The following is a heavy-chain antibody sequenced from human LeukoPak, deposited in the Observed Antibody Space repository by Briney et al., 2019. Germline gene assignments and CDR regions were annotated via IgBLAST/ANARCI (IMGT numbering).Heavy chain of an antibody. V-gene: IGHV3-30*02. J-gene: IGHJ4*02. D-gene: IGHD4-23*01. CDR1: GFTFSSYG. CDR2: IRYDGSNK. Sequence: PGGSLRLSCAASGFTFSSYGMHWVRQAPGKGLEWVAFIRYDGSNKYYADSVKGRFTISRDNSKNTLYLQMNSLRAEDTAVYYCAKAQSLYYGANEGVFDYWGQGTLVTVSS. CDR3: AKAQSLYYGANEGVFDY.